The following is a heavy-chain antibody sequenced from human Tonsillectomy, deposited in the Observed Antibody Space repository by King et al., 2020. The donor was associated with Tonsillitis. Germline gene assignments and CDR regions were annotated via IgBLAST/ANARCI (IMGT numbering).Heavy chain of an antibody. CDR2: ITCDSTYI. CDR1: GFTFDSYS. Sequence: DVQLVESGGGLVKPGGSLRLSCAASGFTFDSYSMNWVRQAPGKGLEWVSSITCDSTYIYYADSVKGRFTISRDNAKNSLYLQMNNLRAEDTAVYYCARGGDKTKIWLPRRHWFDPWGQGTLLTVSS. J-gene: IGHJ5*02. V-gene: IGHV3-21*01. CDR3: ARGGDKTKIWLPRRHWFDP. D-gene: IGHD5-18*01.